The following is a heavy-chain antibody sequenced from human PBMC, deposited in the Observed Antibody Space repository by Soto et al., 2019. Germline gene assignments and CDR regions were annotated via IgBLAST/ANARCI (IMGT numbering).Heavy chain of an antibody. CDR1: GFTFSSYA. Sequence: PGGSLRLSCAASGFTFSSYAMSWVRQAPGKGLEWVSAISGSGGSTYYADSVKGRFTISRDNSKNTLYLQMNSLRAEDTAVYYCAKDRRARSSWPGNWFDPWGQGTLVTVSS. CDR2: ISGSGGST. V-gene: IGHV3-23*01. J-gene: IGHJ5*02. CDR3: AKDRRARSSWPGNWFDP. D-gene: IGHD6-13*01.